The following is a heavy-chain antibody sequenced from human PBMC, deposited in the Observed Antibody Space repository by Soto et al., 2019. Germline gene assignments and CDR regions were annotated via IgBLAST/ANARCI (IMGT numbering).Heavy chain of an antibody. D-gene: IGHD2-15*01. V-gene: IGHV1-18*01. CDR2: ISAYNGNK. CDR1: GYTFTSYG. CDR3: AREYCSGGSCYRFDDAFDI. Sequence: QVQLVQSGAEVKKPGASVKVSCKASGYTFTSYGISWVRQAPGQGLEWMGWISAYNGNKNYAQKLQGRVTMTTDTSTSTAYMELRSLRSDDTAVYYCAREYCSGGSCYRFDDAFDIWGQGTMVTVSS. J-gene: IGHJ3*02.